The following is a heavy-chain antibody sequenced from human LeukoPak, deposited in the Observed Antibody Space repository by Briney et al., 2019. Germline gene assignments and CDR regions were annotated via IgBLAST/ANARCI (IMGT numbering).Heavy chain of an antibody. J-gene: IGHJ4*02. Sequence: GGSLRLSCAASGFNVNSNHMAWVRQAAGKGLEWVSGIYDGGRTNYDDSMKDRFTISRDIPTNTLHLQMNSLRGEDTALYYCARASEWLAFDACGEGALGTVSS. CDR3: ARASEWLAFDA. CDR2: IYDGGRT. V-gene: IGHV3-66*01. D-gene: IGHD6-19*01. CDR1: GFNVNSNH.